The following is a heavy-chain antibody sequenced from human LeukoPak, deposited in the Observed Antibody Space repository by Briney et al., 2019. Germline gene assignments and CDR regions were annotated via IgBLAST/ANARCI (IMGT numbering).Heavy chain of an antibody. J-gene: IGHJ5*02. Sequence: SETLSLTCAVYGGSFSGYYWSWIRQPPGKGLEWIGEINHSGSTNYTPSLKSRVTISVDTSKNQFSLKLSSVTAADTAVYYCARVYSSSSPGGYNWFDPWGQGTLVTVSS. D-gene: IGHD6-13*01. CDR1: GGSFSGYY. V-gene: IGHV4-34*01. CDR2: INHSGST. CDR3: ARVYSSSSPGGYNWFDP.